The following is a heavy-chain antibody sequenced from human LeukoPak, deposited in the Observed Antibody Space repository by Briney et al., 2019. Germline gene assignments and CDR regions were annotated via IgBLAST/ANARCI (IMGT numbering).Heavy chain of an antibody. J-gene: IGHJ4*02. CDR2: ISGGGGST. Sequence: GGSLRLSCAASGFTFSSYAMSWVRQAPGKGLEWVSAISGGGGSTYYADSVKGRFTISRDNSKNTLYLQMNSLRAEDTAVYYCAKNREYGDRLRYFDYWGQGTLVTVSS. CDR1: GFTFSSYA. CDR3: AKNREYGDRLRYFDY. V-gene: IGHV3-23*01. D-gene: IGHD4-17*01.